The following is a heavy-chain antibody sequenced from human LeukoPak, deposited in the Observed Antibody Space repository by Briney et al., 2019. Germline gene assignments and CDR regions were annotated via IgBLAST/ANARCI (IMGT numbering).Heavy chain of an antibody. CDR2: INHSGST. D-gene: IGHD2-2*01. CDR1: GGSFSGYY. J-gene: IGHJ6*03. CDR3: ARGDIAVVPAAYYYYYYMDV. V-gene: IGHV4-34*01. Sequence: SETLSLTCAVYGGSFSGYYRSWIRQPPGKGLEWLGEINHSGSTNYNPSLESRVTISVDTSKHQFSLKLSSVTAADTAVYDCARGDIAVVPAAYYYYYYMDVWGKGTTVTVSS.